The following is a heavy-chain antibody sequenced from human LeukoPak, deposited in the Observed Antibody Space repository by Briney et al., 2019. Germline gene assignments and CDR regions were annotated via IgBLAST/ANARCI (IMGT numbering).Heavy chain of an antibody. D-gene: IGHD3-10*01. J-gene: IGHJ6*03. CDR2: ISGSGGST. CDR3: AKDTYYGSGRGYYYYMDV. V-gene: IGHV3-23*01. Sequence: GGSLRLSCAASGFTFRSYAMSWVRQAPGKGLEWVSAISGSGGSTYYADSVKGRFTISRDNSENTLYLQMNSLRAEDTAVYYCAKDTYYGSGRGYYYYMDVWGKGTTVTVSS. CDR1: GFTFRSYA.